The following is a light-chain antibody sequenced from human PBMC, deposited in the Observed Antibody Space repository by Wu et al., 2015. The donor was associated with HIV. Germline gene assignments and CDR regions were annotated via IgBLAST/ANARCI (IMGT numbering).Light chain of an antibody. V-gene: IGKV1-5*03. CDR1: QSINNW. CDR3: HQFYVHPRS. J-gene: IGKJ2*01. CDR2: QAS. Sequence: DIQMTQSPSTLSASVGDRLTITCRASQSINNWLAWYLQIPGKAPKLLIYQASNLQSGVPSRFSGSGSGTEFSLTISSLQPEDIGTYYCHQFYVHPRSFGQGTKVEI.